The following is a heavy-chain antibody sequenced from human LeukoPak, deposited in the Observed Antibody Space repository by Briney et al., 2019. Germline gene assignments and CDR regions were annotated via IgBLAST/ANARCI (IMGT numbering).Heavy chain of an antibody. V-gene: IGHV4-34*01. CDR3: ARLLPPYSSSVVNWFDP. J-gene: IGHJ5*02. Sequence: PSETLSLTCAVYGGSFSGYYWSWIRQPPGKGLEWIGEINHSGSTNHNPSLKSRVTISVDTSKNQFSLKLSSVTAADTAVYYCARLLPPYSSSVVNWFDPWGQGTLVTVSS. CDR2: INHSGST. D-gene: IGHD6-13*01. CDR1: GGSFSGYY.